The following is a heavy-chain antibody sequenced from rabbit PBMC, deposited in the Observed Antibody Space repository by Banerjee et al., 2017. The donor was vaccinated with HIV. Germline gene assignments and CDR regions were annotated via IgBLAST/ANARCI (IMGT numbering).Heavy chain of an antibody. D-gene: IGHD6-1*01. V-gene: IGHV1S45*01. J-gene: IGHJ4*01. Sequence: QEQLEESGGDLDKPEGSMTLTCTASGFSFSDKYVMCWVRPAPGKGLEWIACINTSSGNTVYASWAKGRFTIPKPSSTPVTLQMPSLPAADTAPYFCARDLAVVMGWNFNWWGKGTLVTFS. CDR3: ARDLAVVMGWNFNW. CDR2: INTSSGNT. CDR1: GFSFSDKYV.